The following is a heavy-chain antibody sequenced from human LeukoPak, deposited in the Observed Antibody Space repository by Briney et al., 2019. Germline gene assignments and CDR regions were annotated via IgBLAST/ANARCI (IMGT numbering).Heavy chain of an antibody. CDR1: GFTFSTYA. CDR3: ARGFSVTTNYYYYGMDV. D-gene: IGHD4-11*01. Sequence: PGGSLRLSCAASGFTFSTYAMSWVRQAPGKGLEWVSAISGSGGSTYYADSVKGRFTISRDNSKNTLYLQMNSLRAEDTAVYYCARGFSVTTNYYYYGMDVWGQGTTVTVSS. V-gene: IGHV3-23*01. CDR2: ISGSGGST. J-gene: IGHJ6*02.